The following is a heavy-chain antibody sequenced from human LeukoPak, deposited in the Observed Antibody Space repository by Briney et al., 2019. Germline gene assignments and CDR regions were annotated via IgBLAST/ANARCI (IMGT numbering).Heavy chain of an antibody. D-gene: IGHD3-10*01. V-gene: IGHV1-18*01. Sequence: ASVKVSCKASGYTFTSYGISWVRQAPGQGPEWMGWISAYSTYNGNTNYAQKFQGRVTITADESTSTAYMELSSLRSEDTAVYYCAKGVVRGVIINPPFDYWGQGTLVTVSS. CDR2: ISAYSTYNGNT. J-gene: IGHJ4*02. CDR3: AKGVVRGVIINPPFDY. CDR1: GYTFTSYG.